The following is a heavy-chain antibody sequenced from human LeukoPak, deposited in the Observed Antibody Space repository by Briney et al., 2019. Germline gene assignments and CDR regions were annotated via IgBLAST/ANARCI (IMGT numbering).Heavy chain of an antibody. D-gene: IGHD3-10*01. Sequence: GGSLRLSCAASGFTFRIYWMTWVRQAPGKGLEWVANIKQDGDEKHYVDSVKGRFTISRDNAKDSLYLQMNSLRAEDTAVYYCARDALWFGGGIDSWGQGILVTVSS. CDR3: ARDALWFGGGIDS. J-gene: IGHJ4*02. CDR1: GFTFRIYW. CDR2: IKQDGDEK. V-gene: IGHV3-7*01.